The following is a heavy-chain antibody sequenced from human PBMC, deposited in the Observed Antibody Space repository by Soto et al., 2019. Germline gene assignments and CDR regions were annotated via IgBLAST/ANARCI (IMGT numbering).Heavy chain of an antibody. CDR3: AKDLVVLVTPYYAKDV. J-gene: IGHJ6*02. Sequence: GVFRRRSCVASGFTFSSYAMHWARQAPGMGLEWVTAISYDGANKYYPDSRKGRFTISRDNSKTTLYLQMNSLRAEDTAVYYCAKDLVVLVTPYYAKDVWGQGTTVTVSS. CDR2: ISYDGANK. V-gene: IGHV3-30*18. CDR1: GFTFSSYA. D-gene: IGHD3-22*01.